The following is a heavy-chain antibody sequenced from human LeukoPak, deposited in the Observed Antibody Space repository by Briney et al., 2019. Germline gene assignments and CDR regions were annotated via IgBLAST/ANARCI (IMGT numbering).Heavy chain of an antibody. J-gene: IGHJ4*02. D-gene: IGHD1-1*01. V-gene: IGHV3-7*01. CDR3: ASARYSDH. CDR1: GFTFSSYW. CDR2: IKQDGSEK. Sequence: GGSLRLSCAASGFTFSSYWMTWVRQAPGKGLEWVTNIKQDGSEKYYVDSVKGRFTISRDNAKNSLYLQMNGLRAEDTAVYYCASARYSDHWGQGTLVTVSS.